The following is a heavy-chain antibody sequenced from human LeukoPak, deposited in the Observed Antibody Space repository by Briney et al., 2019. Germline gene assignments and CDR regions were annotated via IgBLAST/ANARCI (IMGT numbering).Heavy chain of an antibody. CDR1: GFTFSSYW. V-gene: IGHV3-7*01. J-gene: IGHJ5*02. CDR2: IKQDGSEK. Sequence: GGSLRLSCAASGFTFSSYWMSWVRQAPGKGLEWVANIKQDGSEKYYVDSVKGRFAISRDNAKNSLYLQMNSLRAEDTAVYYCARWDGDYEGAEWFDPWGQGILVTVSS. D-gene: IGHD4-17*01. CDR3: ARWDGDYEGAEWFDP.